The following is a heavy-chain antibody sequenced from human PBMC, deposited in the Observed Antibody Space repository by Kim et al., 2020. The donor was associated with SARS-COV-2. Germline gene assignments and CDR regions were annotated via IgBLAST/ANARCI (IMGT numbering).Heavy chain of an antibody. J-gene: IGHJ4*02. V-gene: IGHV4-30-4*01. D-gene: IGHD3-16*01. CDR1: GGSISSGDYY. CDR3: ARINQYYDYVWGSYVDY. CDR2: IYYSGST. Sequence: SETLSLTCTVSGGSISSGDYYWSWIRQPPGKGLEWIGYIYYSGSTYYNPSLKSRVTISVDTSKNQFSLKLSSVTAADTAVYYCARINQYYDYVWGSYVDYWGQGTLVTVSS.